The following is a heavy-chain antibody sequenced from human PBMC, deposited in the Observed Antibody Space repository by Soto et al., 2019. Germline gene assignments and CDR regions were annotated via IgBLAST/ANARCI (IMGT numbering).Heavy chain of an antibody. Sequence: GSLRLSCAASGFTFSSYAMSWVRPAPGKGLEWVSAISGSGGSTYYADSVKGRFTISRDNSKNTLYLQMNSLRAEDTAVYYCAKEVVGLWFGELGGDYFDYWGQGTLVTVSS. CDR1: GFTFSSYA. CDR2: ISGSGGST. V-gene: IGHV3-23*01. CDR3: AKEVVGLWFGELGGDYFDY. J-gene: IGHJ4*02. D-gene: IGHD3-10*01.